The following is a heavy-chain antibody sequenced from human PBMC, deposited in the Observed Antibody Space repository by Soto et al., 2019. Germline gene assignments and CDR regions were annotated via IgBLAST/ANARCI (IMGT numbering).Heavy chain of an antibody. V-gene: IGHV1-18*01. CDR3: ARAVGASYSFDY. CDR1: GYTFTSYG. D-gene: IGHD1-26*01. CDR2: ISAYNGNT. J-gene: IGHJ4*02. Sequence: QVQLVQSGAEVKKPGASVKVSCKASGYTFTSYGISWVRQAPGHGLEWMGWISAYNGNTNYAQKLQGRVTMTTDTPTSTAYMELRSLRSADTAVYYCARAVGASYSFDYWGQGTLVTVSS.